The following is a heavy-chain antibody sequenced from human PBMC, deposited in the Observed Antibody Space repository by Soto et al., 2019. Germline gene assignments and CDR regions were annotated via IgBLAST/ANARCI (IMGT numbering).Heavy chain of an antibody. J-gene: IGHJ5*02. V-gene: IGHV1-2*02. CDR3: ARDDNGITIFGVVNKSPAFDP. D-gene: IGHD3-3*01. CDR1: GYTFTGYY. CDR2: INPNSGGT. Sequence: GASVKVSCKASGYTFTGYYMHWVRQAPGQGLEWMGWINPNSGGTNYAQKFQGRVTMTRDTSISTAYMELSRLRSDDTAVYYCARDDNGITIFGVVNKSPAFDPWGQGTLVTVSS.